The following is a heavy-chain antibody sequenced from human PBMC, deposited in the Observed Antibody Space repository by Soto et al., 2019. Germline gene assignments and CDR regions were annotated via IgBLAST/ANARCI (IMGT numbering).Heavy chain of an antibody. D-gene: IGHD6-19*01. V-gene: IGHV1-8*01. CDR2: MNPNSGNT. J-gene: IGHJ4*02. CDR3: AIGRSDGWLGDFDY. CDR1: GYTFTSYD. Sequence: ASVKVSCKASGYTFTSYDINWVRQATGQGLEWMGWMNPNSGNTGYAQKFQGRVTMTRNTSISTAYMELSSLRSEDTAVYYCAIGRSDGWLGDFDYWGQGTLVTVSS.